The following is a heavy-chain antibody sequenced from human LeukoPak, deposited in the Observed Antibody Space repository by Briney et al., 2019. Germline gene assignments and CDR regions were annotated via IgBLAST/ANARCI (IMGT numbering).Heavy chain of an antibody. CDR3: AGPQKFFIY. V-gene: IGHV3-30-3*01. CDR2: ISHDGSNK. CDR1: GFTISTYS. Sequence: PGGSLRLSCAASGFTISTYSMHWVRQAPGKGLEWVAIISHDGSNKYYADSVKGRFTISRDNSKNTLFLQMDSLRAEDTAVYYCAGPQKFFIYWGQGTLVTVSS. J-gene: IGHJ4*02. D-gene: IGHD3-3*01.